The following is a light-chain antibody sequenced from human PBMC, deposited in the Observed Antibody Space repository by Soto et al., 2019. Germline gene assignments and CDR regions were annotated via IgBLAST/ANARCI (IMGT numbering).Light chain of an antibody. J-gene: IGLJ3*02. CDR1: SSDVGDYNY. CDR3: CSYAGSYTWV. Sequence: QSALTQPRSVSGSPGQSVTISCTGTSSDVGDYNYVSWYQQHPGKAPKLLIYAVNMRPSGVPDRFSGSKSGNTASLTISVLQAEDEADDSCCSYAGSYTWVFGGGTKLTVL. CDR2: AVN. V-gene: IGLV2-11*01.